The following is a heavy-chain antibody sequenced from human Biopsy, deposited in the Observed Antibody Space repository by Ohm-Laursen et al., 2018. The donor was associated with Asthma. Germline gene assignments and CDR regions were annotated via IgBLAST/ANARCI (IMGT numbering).Heavy chain of an antibody. CDR3: ARAVDYSHYYGIDV. CDR2: ISVYNGNT. J-gene: IGHJ6*02. D-gene: IGHD3-10*01. Sequence: GAPVKVSCKTSGYTFNSAGITWVRQAPGQGLEWMGWISVYNGNTKVAQKLQDRVTMTTDTSTSTAYMELRSLRSDDTAVYFCARAVDYSHYYGIDVWGQGTTVTVS. V-gene: IGHV1-18*01. CDR1: GYTFNSAG.